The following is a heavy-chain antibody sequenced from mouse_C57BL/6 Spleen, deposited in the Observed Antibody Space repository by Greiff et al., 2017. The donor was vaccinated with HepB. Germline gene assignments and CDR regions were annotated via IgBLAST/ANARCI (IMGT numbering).Heavy chain of an antibody. CDR3: ARSGYGSSYRYFDV. D-gene: IGHD1-1*01. V-gene: IGHV1-22*01. CDR1: GYTFTDYN. Sequence: VQLQQSGPELVKPGASVKMSCKASGYTFTDYNMHWVKQSHGKSLEWIGYINPNNGGTSYNQKFKGKATLTVNKSSSTAYMELRSLTSEDSAVYYCARSGYGSSYRYFDVWGTGTTVTVSS. CDR2: INPNNGGT. J-gene: IGHJ1*03.